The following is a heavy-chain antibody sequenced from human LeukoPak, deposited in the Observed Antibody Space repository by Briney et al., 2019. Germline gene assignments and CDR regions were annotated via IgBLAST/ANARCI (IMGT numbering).Heavy chain of an antibody. J-gene: IGHJ4*02. CDR1: GFTFSNYA. Sequence: PGGSLRLSCAASGFTFSNYAMSWVRQAPGEGPEWVSTVAGSDGTTYYADSVKGRFTISRDNSKNTLYLQMSSLRVEDTAVYYCAKFGFWIRGDYDFNYWGQGTLVTVSS. D-gene: IGHD4-17*01. V-gene: IGHV3-23*01. CDR3: AKFGFWIRGDYDFNY. CDR2: VAGSDGTT.